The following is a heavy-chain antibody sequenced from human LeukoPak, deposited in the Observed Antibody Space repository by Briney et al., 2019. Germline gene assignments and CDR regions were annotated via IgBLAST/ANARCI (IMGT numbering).Heavy chain of an antibody. CDR2: ISSSSSYI. CDR1: GFTFSSYS. Sequence: PGGSLGLSCAVSGFTFSSYSTNWVRQAPGKGLEWVSSISSSSSYIYYADSVKGRFTISRDNAKNSLYLQMNSLRAEDTAVYYCVRVFHSSVLQDAFDIWGQGTMVTVSS. D-gene: IGHD3-22*01. V-gene: IGHV3-21*01. J-gene: IGHJ3*02. CDR3: VRVFHSSVLQDAFDI.